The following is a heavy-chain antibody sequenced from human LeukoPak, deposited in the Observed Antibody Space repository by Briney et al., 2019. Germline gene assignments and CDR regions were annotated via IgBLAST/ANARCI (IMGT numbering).Heavy chain of an antibody. CDR3: AKVKALDAVASYFDY. CDR2: ISSSGDNT. Sequence: PGGSLRLSCAASGFVFSTYAMGWVRQAPGKGLEWVSAISSSGDNTYYADSVKGQFTISRDNSKNTLDLQMNSLRAGDTAMYHCAKVKALDAVASYFDYWGQGTLVTVSS. CDR1: GFVFSTYA. D-gene: IGHD1-1*01. V-gene: IGHV3-23*01. J-gene: IGHJ4*02.